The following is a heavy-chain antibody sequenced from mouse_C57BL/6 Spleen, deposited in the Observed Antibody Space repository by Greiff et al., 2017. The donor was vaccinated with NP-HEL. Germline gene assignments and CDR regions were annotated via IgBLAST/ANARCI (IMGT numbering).Heavy chain of an antibody. CDR2: IDPETGGT. D-gene: IGHD2-5*01. Sequence: QVQLQQSGAELVRPGASVTLSCKASGYTFTDYEMHWVKQTPVHGLEWIGAIDPETGGTAYNQKFKGKAILTADKSSSTAYMELRSLTSEDSAVYYCTRRAYYSNYEFDYWGQGTTLTVSS. V-gene: IGHV1-15*01. J-gene: IGHJ2*01. CDR3: TRRAYYSNYEFDY. CDR1: GYTFTDYE.